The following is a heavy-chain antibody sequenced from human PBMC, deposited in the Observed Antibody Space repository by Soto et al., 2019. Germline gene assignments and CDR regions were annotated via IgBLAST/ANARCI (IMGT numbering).Heavy chain of an antibody. Sequence: GGSLRLSCAASGFTFSSYGMHWVRQAPGKGLEWVAVISYDGSNKYYADSVKGRFTISRDNSKNTLYLQMNSLRAEDTAVYYCAKGKVTGSPYYYYGMDVWGQGTTVTVSS. D-gene: IGHD1-20*01. CDR2: ISYDGSNK. CDR1: GFTFSSYG. CDR3: AKGKVTGSPYYYYGMDV. V-gene: IGHV3-30*18. J-gene: IGHJ6*02.